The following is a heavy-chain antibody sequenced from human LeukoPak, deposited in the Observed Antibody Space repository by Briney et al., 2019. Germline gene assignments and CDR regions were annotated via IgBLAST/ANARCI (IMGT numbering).Heavy chain of an antibody. Sequence: PSETLSLTCTVSGASISSYYWSWIRQPPGKGLEWIGYISYSGSANYNPSLKSRVTISVDTSKNQFSLKLSSVTAADTAVYYCARNILKEGVDYWGQGTLVTVSS. CDR3: ARNILKEGVDY. V-gene: IGHV4-59*08. CDR2: ISYSGSA. J-gene: IGHJ4*02. CDR1: GASISSYY. D-gene: IGHD1-26*01.